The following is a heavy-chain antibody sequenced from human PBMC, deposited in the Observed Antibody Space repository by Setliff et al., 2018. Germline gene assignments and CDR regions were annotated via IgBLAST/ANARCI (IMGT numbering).Heavy chain of an antibody. V-gene: IGHV1-18*01. D-gene: IGHD2-2*01. CDR3: ARAPGTVVVPASRSAFDI. CDR2: ISPYNGDT. CDR1: GYTFNTFG. J-gene: IGHJ3*02. Sequence: RASVKVSCKTSGYTFNTFGISWVRRAPGQGLDWMGWISPYNGDTKSAQKLQGRVTMTTDTSTSTAYMEVRSLRSDDTAVYYCARAPGTVVVPASRSAFDIWGQGTMVTVSS.